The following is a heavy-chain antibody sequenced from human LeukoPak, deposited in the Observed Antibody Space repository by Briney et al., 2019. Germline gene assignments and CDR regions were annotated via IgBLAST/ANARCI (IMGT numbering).Heavy chain of an antibody. CDR3: ARSSGYYSTPVDY. CDR2: ISNGNT. Sequence: GGALRLSCAASGFPFANHAMSWVRQPPGKGLEWVSAISNGNTYYAGSVRGRFTISRDNSKNTLYLQMNSLRAEDTAVYYCARSSGYYSTPVDYWGQGTLVTVSS. J-gene: IGHJ4*02. V-gene: IGHV3-23*01. CDR1: GFPFANHA. D-gene: IGHD3-22*01.